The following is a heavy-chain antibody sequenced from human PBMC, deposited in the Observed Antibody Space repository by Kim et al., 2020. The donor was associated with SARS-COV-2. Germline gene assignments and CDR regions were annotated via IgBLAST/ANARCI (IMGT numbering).Heavy chain of an antibody. J-gene: IGHJ4*02. V-gene: IGHV3-21*01. CDR1: GFTFSSYS. CDR2: ISSSSSYI. Sequence: GGSLRLSCAASGFTFSSYSMNWVRQAPGKGLEWVSSISSSSSYIYYADSVKGRFTISRDNAKNSLYLQMNSLRAEDTAVYYCARGLVPAAISYFDYWGQGTLVTVSS. D-gene: IGHD2-2*02. CDR3: ARGLVPAAISYFDY.